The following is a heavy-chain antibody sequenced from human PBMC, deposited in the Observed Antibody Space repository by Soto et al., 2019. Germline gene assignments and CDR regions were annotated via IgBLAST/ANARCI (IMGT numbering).Heavy chain of an antibody. D-gene: IGHD2-21*02. CDR1: GGSISSGDYY. J-gene: IGHJ4*02. CDR3: ARGGCGGDCYWGFGY. V-gene: IGHV4-30-4*01. Sequence: SETLSLTCTVSGGSISSGDYYWSWIRQPPGKGLEWIGYIYYSGSTYYNPSLKSRVTISVDTSKNQFSLKLSSVTAADTAVYYCARGGCGGDCYWGFGYWGQGTLVTVS. CDR2: IYYSGST.